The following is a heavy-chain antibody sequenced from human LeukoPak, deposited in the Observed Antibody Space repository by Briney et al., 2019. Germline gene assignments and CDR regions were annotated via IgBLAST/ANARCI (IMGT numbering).Heavy chain of an antibody. V-gene: IGHV3-48*04. CDR3: ARDWTDANAVGRALDY. Sequence: PGGSLRLSCAASGFTFSSYSMNWVRQAPGKGLEWVSYISSSSSTIYYADSVKGRFTISRDNAENSLYLQMNSLRAEDTALYYCARDWTDANAVGRALDYWGQGTLVTVSS. D-gene: IGHD3/OR15-3a*01. J-gene: IGHJ4*02. CDR1: GFTFSSYS. CDR2: ISSSSSTI.